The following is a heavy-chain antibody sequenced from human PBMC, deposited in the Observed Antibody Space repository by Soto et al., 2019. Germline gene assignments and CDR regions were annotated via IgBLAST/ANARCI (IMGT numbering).Heavy chain of an antibody. V-gene: IGHV3-11*06. CDR1: GFTFSDYY. J-gene: IGHJ6*02. CDR2: ISSSSSYT. D-gene: IGHD1-1*01. CDR3: ARRVRAGYYGMDV. Sequence: GGSLRNSCAASGFTFSDYYMSWIRQAPGKGLEWVSYISSSSSYTNYADSVKGRFTISRDNAKNSLYLQMNSLRAEDTAVYYCARRVRAGYYGMDVWGQGTTVTVSS.